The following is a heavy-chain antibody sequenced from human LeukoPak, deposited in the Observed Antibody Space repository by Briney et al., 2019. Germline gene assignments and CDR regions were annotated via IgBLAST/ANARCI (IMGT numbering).Heavy chain of an antibody. CDR1: VGSFSGYY. CDR2: INHSGST. D-gene: IGHD2-15*01. Sequence: SETLSLTCAVYVGSFSGYYWSWIRQPPGKGLEWIGEINHSGSTNYNPSLKGRFAISVDTSRHQFSLKLNSVTAADTGVYYCAGYSGRQLPRYYYGIDVWGQGTTVTVSS. CDR3: AGYSGRQLPRYYYGIDV. V-gene: IGHV4-34*01. J-gene: IGHJ6*02.